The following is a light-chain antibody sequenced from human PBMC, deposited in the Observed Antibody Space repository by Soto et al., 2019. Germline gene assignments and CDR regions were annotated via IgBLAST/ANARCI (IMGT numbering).Light chain of an antibody. CDR2: DVL. J-gene: IGLJ1*01. CDR1: SSDVGYYNY. CDR3: SSYTSSSTYV. V-gene: IGLV2-14*03. Sequence: QSVLTQPASVSGSPGQSITISCTGTSSDVGYYNYVSWYQQHPCKAPKLMIYDVLNRPSGFSNRFSGSKSGNTASLTISGLQAEDEADYYCSSYTSSSTYVFGTGTKVTVL.